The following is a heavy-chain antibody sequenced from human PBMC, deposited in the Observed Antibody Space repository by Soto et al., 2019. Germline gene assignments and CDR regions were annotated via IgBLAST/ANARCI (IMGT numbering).Heavy chain of an antibody. CDR1: GFTFSSYG. V-gene: IGHV3-33*01. J-gene: IGHJ5*01. D-gene: IGHD4-4*01. Sequence: GGSLRLSCAASGFTFSSYGMHWVRQAPGKGLEWVAVIWYDGSNKYYADSVKGRFTISRDNSKNTLYLQMDSLRAEDTAVYYCAISPTRTNYADCFDSWGQGTLVTVSS. CDR3: AISPTRTNYADCFDS. CDR2: IWYDGSNK.